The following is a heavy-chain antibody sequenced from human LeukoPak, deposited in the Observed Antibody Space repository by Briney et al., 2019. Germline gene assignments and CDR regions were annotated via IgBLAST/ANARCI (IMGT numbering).Heavy chain of an antibody. CDR3: ARRMGSGATYPRTFDY. CDR1: GGSISSSDYY. CDR2: INYSGST. Sequence: PSETLSLTCTVSGGSISSSDYYWGWIRQPPGKGLQWIGSINYSGSTYYNPSLKSRVTLSVDTSKNQVSLTLSSVTAADTAVYFCARRMGSGATYPRTFDYWGQGTLVTVSS. D-gene: IGHD2-8*02. J-gene: IGHJ4*02. V-gene: IGHV4-39*01.